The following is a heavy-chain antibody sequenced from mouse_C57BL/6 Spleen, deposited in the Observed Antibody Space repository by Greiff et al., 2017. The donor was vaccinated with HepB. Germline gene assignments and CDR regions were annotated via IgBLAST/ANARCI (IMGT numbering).Heavy chain of an antibody. CDR1: GFTFSNYW. CDR3: ITGSWFAY. V-gene: IGHV6-3*01. D-gene: IGHD4-1*01. J-gene: IGHJ3*01. Sequence: EVKVVESGGGLVQPGGSMKLSCVASGFTFSNYWMNWVRQSPEKGLEWVAQIRLKSDNYATHYAESVKGRFTISRDDSKSSVYLQMNNLRAEDTGIYYCITGSWFAYWGQGTLVTVSA. CDR2: IRLKSDNYAT.